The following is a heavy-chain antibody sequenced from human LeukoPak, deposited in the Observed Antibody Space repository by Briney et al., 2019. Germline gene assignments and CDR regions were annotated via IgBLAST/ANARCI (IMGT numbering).Heavy chain of an antibody. CDR2: ISSSSSYI. CDR1: GFTFSSYS. Sequence: GGSLRLSCAASGFTFSSYSMNWVRQAPGKGLEWVSSISSSSSYIYYADSVKGRFTISRDNAKNSLYLQMNSLRAEDTAVYYCVRAVRGSSSFDYWGQGTLVTVSS. D-gene: IGHD6-6*01. J-gene: IGHJ4*02. CDR3: VRAVRGSSSFDY. V-gene: IGHV3-21*01.